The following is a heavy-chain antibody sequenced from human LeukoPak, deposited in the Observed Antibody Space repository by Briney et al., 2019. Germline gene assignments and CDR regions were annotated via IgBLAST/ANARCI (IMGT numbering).Heavy chain of an antibody. CDR1: GFTFNNYA. V-gene: IGHV3-23*01. Sequence: GGSLGLSCAASGFTFNNYAMTWVRQAPGKGLEWVSVISAGSTNTYYADSVKGRFTISRDDSNSILYLQMNSLRAEDTATYYCAKGNTGHSSSPCDYWGQGTLVTVSS. J-gene: IGHJ4*02. CDR3: AKGNTGHSSSPCDY. D-gene: IGHD4-23*01. CDR2: ISAGSTNT.